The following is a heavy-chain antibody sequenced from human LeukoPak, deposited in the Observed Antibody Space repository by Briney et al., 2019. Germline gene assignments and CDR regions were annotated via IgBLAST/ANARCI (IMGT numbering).Heavy chain of an antibody. CDR2: ISYDGSDK. V-gene: IGHV3-30*04. CDR3: ARGSSSWLSYFDY. J-gene: IGHJ4*02. CDR1: GFTFSSYA. D-gene: IGHD6-13*01. Sequence: GGSLRLPCAASGFTFSSYAVHWVRQAPGKGLEWVAVISYDGSDKYYADSVKGRFTISRDNSQDTLYLQMNSLRAEDTAVYYCARGSSSWLSYFDYCGQGTLVTVPS.